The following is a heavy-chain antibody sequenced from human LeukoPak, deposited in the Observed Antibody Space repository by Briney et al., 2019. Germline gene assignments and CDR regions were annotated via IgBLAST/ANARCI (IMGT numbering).Heavy chain of an antibody. D-gene: IGHD3-22*01. V-gene: IGHV3-23*01. CDR3: AKVFYDSSGPPGY. CDR1: GFTFSSYA. Sequence: GGSLRLSCAASGFTFSSYAMSWVRQAPGKGLEWVSAISSSGGSTYYADSVKGRFTISRDNSKNTLYLQMNSLRAEDTAVYYCAKVFYDSSGPPGYWGQGTLVTVSS. CDR2: ISSSGGST. J-gene: IGHJ4*02.